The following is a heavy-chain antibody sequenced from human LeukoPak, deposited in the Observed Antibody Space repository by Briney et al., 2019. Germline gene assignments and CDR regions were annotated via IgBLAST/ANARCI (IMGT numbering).Heavy chain of an antibody. V-gene: IGHV3-33*01. D-gene: IGHD5/OR15-5a*01. Sequence: GGSLRLSCAASGFTFSSYGMHWVRQAPGKGLEWVAVIWYDGSNKYYADSVKGRFTTSRDNSKNTLFLQMDSLRAEDTAVYYCARDRSTTHFDYWGQGTLVTVSS. J-gene: IGHJ4*02. CDR2: IWYDGSNK. CDR3: ARDRSTTHFDY. CDR1: GFTFSSYG.